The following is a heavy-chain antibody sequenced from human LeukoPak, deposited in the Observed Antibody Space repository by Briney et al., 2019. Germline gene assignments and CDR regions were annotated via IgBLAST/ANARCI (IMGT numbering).Heavy chain of an antibody. CDR2: ISSDGGAM. V-gene: IGHV3-11*04. CDR3: ARDRGHNWFDP. Sequence: GGSLRLSCAASGFSFSDYYMTWIRQAPGKGLQWVSSISSDGGAMYYADSVKGRFTISRDNAKNTLYLQMNSLRAEDTAVYYCARDRGHNWFDPWGQGTLVTVSS. CDR1: GFSFSDYY. J-gene: IGHJ5*02.